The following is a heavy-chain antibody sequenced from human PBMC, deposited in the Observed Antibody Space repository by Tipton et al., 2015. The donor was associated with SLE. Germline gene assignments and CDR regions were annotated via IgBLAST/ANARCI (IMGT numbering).Heavy chain of an antibody. V-gene: IGHV4-4*07. CDR1: GGSLSNYY. CDR2: IYTSGST. D-gene: IGHD3-22*01. Sequence: TLSLTCTVSGGSLSNYYWSWIRQPAGKGLEWIGRIYTSGSTNYNPPLKSRVTMSVDTSKNQFSLKLSSVTAADTAVYYCAREGNYYDSSGPIDYFDYWGQGTLVTVSS. J-gene: IGHJ4*02. CDR3: AREGNYYDSSGPIDYFDY.